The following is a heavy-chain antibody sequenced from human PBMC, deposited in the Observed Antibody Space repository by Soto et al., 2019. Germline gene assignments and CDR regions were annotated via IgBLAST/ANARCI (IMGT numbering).Heavy chain of an antibody. Sequence: GESLKISCKGSGYSFTSYWISWVRQMPGKGLEWMGRIYPSDSYTNYSPSFQGHVTISADKSISTAYLQCGSLKATDTTMYYCARLRVVVPAAKGQYYYYGMDVWGQGTTVTVSS. CDR3: ARLRVVVPAAKGQYYYYGMDV. CDR1: GYSFTSYW. D-gene: IGHD2-2*01. J-gene: IGHJ6*02. V-gene: IGHV5-10-1*01. CDR2: IYPSDSYT.